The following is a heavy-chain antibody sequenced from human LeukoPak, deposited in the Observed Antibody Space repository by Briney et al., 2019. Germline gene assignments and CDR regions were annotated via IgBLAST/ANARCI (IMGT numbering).Heavy chain of an antibody. V-gene: IGHV4-38-2*02. CDR3: ARVGFARNWGFDS. Sequence: SETLSLTCTVSRYSISSGYYWAWIRQPPGKGLEWIGNIYNTGTTYYNPSLKSRVTISVDTSKNQFSLSLTSVTAADTAFYFCARVGFARNWGFDSWGLGTLVTVSS. CDR2: IYNTGTT. CDR1: RYSISSGYY. J-gene: IGHJ4*02. D-gene: IGHD7-27*01.